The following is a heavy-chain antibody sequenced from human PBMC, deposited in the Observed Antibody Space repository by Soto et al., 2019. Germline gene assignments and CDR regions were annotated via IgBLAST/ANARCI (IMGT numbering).Heavy chain of an antibody. CDR3: ATDILDF. J-gene: IGHJ4*02. CDR1: GFMFSSYW. V-gene: IGHV3-7*05. CDR2: INQNGSER. Sequence: EVELVESGGGLVQPGGSLRLSCAATGFMFSSYWMTWVRQAPGQGLEWVANINQNGSERYYVDFVEGRFTISRDNAKNSVFLQMENLRVEDTAMYYCATDILDFWGQGTLVSVSS. D-gene: IGHD3-9*01.